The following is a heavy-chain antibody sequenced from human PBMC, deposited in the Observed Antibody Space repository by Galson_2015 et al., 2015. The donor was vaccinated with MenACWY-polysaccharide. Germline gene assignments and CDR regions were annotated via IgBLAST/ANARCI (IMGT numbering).Heavy chain of an antibody. CDR3: ARSCGGDCFYYYGMDV. Sequence: SLRLSCPASGFAFSSYSMNWVRQAPGKGLEWVSYISSGSSTIYYADSVKGRFTISRDNAKNSLYLQMNSLRDEDTAIYYCARSCGGDCFYYYGMDVWGQGTTVTVSS. J-gene: IGHJ6*02. D-gene: IGHD2-21*02. V-gene: IGHV3-48*02. CDR1: GFAFSSYS. CDR2: ISSGSSTI.